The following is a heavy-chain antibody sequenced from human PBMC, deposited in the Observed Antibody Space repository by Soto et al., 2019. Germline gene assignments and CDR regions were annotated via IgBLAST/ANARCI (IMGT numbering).Heavy chain of an antibody. V-gene: IGHV4-39*01. J-gene: IGHJ4*02. CDR2: IFYSGST. D-gene: IGHD3-16*01. Sequence: SETLSLTCTVSGGSISSSSYYWGWIRQPPGKGLEWIGSIFYSGSTYYNPSLKSRVTISVDTSKNQFSLKLTSVTAADTAVYYCARSGTFGTAFDLNYWGQGTLVTVSS. CDR1: GGSISSSSYY. CDR3: ARSGTFGTAFDLNY.